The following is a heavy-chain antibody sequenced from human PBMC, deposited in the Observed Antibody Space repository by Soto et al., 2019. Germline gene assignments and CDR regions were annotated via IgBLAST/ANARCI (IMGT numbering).Heavy chain of an antibody. CDR2: IYSGGST. D-gene: IGHD3-16*01. CDR1: GFTVSNNF. Sequence: VQLVESGGGLIQAGGSLRLSCAVSGFTVSNNFMMWVRQAPGKGLEWVSLIYSGGSTSYADSVKGRFTISRDGSMNMLYLQMNSLTAEDTAVYYCARDGNGQRGSPHWGQGTLVTVSS. CDR3: ARDGNGQRGSPH. J-gene: IGHJ4*02. V-gene: IGHV3-53*02.